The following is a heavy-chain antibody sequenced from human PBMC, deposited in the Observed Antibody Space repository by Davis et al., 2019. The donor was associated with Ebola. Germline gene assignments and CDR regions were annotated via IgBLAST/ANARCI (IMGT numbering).Heavy chain of an antibody. CDR2: IYYSGST. V-gene: IGHV4-31*03. CDR3: ARGVVPAALYYYYMDV. CDR1: GGSISSGGYY. J-gene: IGHJ6*03. Sequence: SETLSLTCTVSGGSISSGGYYWSWIRQHPGKGLEWIGYIYYSGSTYYNPSLKSRVTISVDTSKNQFSLKLSSVTAADTAVYYCARGVVPAALYYYYMDVWGKGTTVTVSS. D-gene: IGHD2-2*01.